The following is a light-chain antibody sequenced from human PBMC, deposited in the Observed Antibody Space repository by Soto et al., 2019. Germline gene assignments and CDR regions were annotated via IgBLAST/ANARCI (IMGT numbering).Light chain of an antibody. CDR1: SSDIGGYNF. Sequence: QSALTQAASVSGSPGQSITISCVGTSSDIGGYNFVSWYQQHPGKAPKLMIFEVNKRPSGVSNRFSGSKSGNTASLTISGLQAEVEADYFCFSYTTSTTNVFGTGTKLTVL. CDR3: FSYTTSTTNV. J-gene: IGLJ1*01. CDR2: EVN. V-gene: IGLV2-14*01.